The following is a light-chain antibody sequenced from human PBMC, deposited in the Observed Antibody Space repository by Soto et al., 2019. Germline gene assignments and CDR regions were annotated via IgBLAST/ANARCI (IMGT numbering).Light chain of an antibody. V-gene: IGLV1-47*02. CDR1: SSNIGGTNY. CDR3: ASWDDRLGAVI. Sequence: QSVLTQPPSASGTPGQKVFISCSGSSSNIGGTNYAYWYQQLPGAAPRLLMHSNNLRPSGVPERISGSKFGTAASLAMRGLRSEDEAVYYCASWDDRLGAVIFGGGTKVTVL. J-gene: IGLJ2*01. CDR2: SNN.